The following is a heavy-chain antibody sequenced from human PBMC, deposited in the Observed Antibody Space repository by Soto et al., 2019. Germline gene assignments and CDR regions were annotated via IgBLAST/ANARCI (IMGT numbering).Heavy chain of an antibody. CDR1: GLTFTSSS. D-gene: IGHD2-8*01. Sequence: PGGSLRLSCTASGLTFTSSSFHWVRQAPGKGLEWVAVISENGDRQYSTESVRGRFLISRDSSKNTVYLQMNSLRPEDTGVYFCARRIATTVYALGYWGQGALVTVYS. CDR2: ISENGDRQ. CDR3: ARRIATTVYALGY. V-gene: IGHV3-30-3*01. J-gene: IGHJ4*02.